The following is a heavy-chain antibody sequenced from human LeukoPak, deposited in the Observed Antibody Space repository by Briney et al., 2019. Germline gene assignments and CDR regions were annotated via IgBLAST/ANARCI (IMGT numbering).Heavy chain of an antibody. CDR1: GVPFCGYY. D-gene: IGHD4-23*01. V-gene: IGHV4-34*01. CDR3: ARVSGMTTVVIFDY. J-gene: IGHJ4*02. CDR2: INHSGST. Sequence: SETLSLTGAVYGVPFCGYYWSWIRQPPGKGLEWIGDINHSGSTNYNPSLKSRVTISVDTSKNQFSLKLSSVTAADTAVYYCARVSGMTTVVIFDYWGQGTLVTVSS.